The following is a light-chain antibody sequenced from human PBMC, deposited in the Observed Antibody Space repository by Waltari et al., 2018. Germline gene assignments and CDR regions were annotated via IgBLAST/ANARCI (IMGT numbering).Light chain of an antibody. Sequence: QSVLTQPPSVSAAPGQKVTISCSGTSPNIGNNYVSWYQQFPGTAPKLLIYEKNQRPSGIPDRFFGSKSGTSATLDIHGLQTGDEADYYCGTWDSSLSVGVLGGGTKLTVL. CDR1: SPNIGNNY. V-gene: IGLV1-51*01. CDR2: EKN. J-gene: IGLJ2*01. CDR3: GTWDSSLSVGV.